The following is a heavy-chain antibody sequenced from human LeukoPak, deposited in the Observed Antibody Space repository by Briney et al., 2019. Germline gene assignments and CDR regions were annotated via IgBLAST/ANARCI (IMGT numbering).Heavy chain of an antibody. D-gene: IGHD4-11*01. CDR1: GFTFSSYW. Sequence: GGSLRLSCAASGFTFSSYWMMWVRQAPGKGLEWVAHISEDGREKYYADSVEGRFTIYRDKAKKSLYLQMSSLKGEDTAVYNCARSKIDYSGQGALVTVSS. V-gene: IGHV3-7*01. CDR2: ISEDGREK. J-gene: IGHJ4*02. CDR3: ARSKIDY.